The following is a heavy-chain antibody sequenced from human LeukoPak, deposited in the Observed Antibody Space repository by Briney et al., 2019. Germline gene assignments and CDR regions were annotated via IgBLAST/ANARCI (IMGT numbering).Heavy chain of an antibody. J-gene: IGHJ4*02. CDR3: AKDIGSTATVGFDY. CDR2: ISWNSETI. CDR1: GFTFHDYV. V-gene: IGHV3-9*01. D-gene: IGHD1-26*01. Sequence: GGSLRLSCAASGFTFHDYVMHWGRQAPGKGREWVSGISWNSETIGYADSAKGRVTISRDNAKNTLYLQMNSLRAEDTALYYCAKDIGSTATVGFDYWGQGTLVTVSS.